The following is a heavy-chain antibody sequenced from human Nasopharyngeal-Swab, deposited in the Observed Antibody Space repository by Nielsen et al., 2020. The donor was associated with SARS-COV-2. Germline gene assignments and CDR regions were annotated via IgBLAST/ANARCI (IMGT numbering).Heavy chain of an antibody. V-gene: IGHV3-48*02. CDR2: ISSGGDII. D-gene: IGHD4-23*01. Sequence: GGSLRLSCAASGFPFNSYSMNWVRQAPGRGLEWVAYISSGGDIIYYADSVKGRFAISRDNAKNSLYLQMNSPRDEDTAVYYCARQDGGNAFPGVFDIWGQGTMVTVSS. J-gene: IGHJ3*02. CDR1: GFPFNSYS. CDR3: ARQDGGNAFPGVFDI.